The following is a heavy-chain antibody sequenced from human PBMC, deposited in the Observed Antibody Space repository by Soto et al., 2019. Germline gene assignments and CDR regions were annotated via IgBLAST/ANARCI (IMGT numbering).Heavy chain of an antibody. D-gene: IGHD3-10*01. CDR3: AKDFSRGGELSVSSFAFDI. Sequence: EVQVLESGGGLVQPGGSLRLSCRASGFTFSNFGMSWVRQAPGKGLEWVSAISGSGGSTYYADSVKGRFTISGDNSKNTLYLQMNSLRAEDTAVYYCAKDFSRGGELSVSSFAFDIWGQGTMVTVSS. CDR2: ISGSGGST. V-gene: IGHV3-23*01. CDR1: GFTFSNFG. J-gene: IGHJ3*02.